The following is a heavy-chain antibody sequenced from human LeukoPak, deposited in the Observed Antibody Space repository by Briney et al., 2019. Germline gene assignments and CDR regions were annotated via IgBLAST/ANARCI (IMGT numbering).Heavy chain of an antibody. D-gene: IGHD2-2*01. CDR2: IRYDGSNK. V-gene: IGHV3-30*02. CDR3: AKDSPDIVVVPAASPTYYYMDV. J-gene: IGHJ6*03. CDR1: GFTFSSYG. Sequence: PGGSLRLSCAASGFTFSSYGMHWVRQAPGKGLEWVACIRYDGSNKYYADSVKGRFTISRDNSKNTLYLQMNSLRAEDTAVYYCAKDSPDIVVVPAASPTYYYMDVWGKGTTVTVSS.